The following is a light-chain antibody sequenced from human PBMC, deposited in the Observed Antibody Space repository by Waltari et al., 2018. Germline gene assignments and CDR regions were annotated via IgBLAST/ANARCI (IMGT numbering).Light chain of an antibody. CDR3: CSYTSSDTYV. J-gene: IGLJ1*01. V-gene: IGLV2-14*03. CDR1: SDFSLLDY. CDR2: DVV. Sequence: SDFSLLDYVSWYQQRPGKVPRLIIYDVVKRPSGVSNRFSGSMSGYTATLTISGLRAEDEADYYCCSYTSSDTYVFGSGTTVTVL.